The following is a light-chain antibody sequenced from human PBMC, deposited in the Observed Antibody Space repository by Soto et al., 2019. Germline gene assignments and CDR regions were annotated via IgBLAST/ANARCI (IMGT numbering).Light chain of an antibody. CDR3: QQSSSFPLT. J-gene: IGKJ3*01. Sequence: DIQMTQSPSFVSESVGDRVTITCRASQGISNWLAWYQQKPGKAPKLLIYATSNLQGGVPSRFSGSGSGTDFTLTIGSLQPEDSATYYCQQSSSFPLTFGPGTKVDIK. CDR1: QGISNW. CDR2: ATS. V-gene: IGKV1-12*01.